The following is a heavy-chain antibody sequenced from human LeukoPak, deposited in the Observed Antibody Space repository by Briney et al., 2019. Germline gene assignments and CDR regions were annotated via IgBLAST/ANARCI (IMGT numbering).Heavy chain of an antibody. Sequence: ASVKVSCKASGYTFTSYDINWVRQATGQGLEWMGWMNPNSGNTGYAQKFQGRVTITRNTSISTAYMELSRLRSDDTAVYYCARGALFAAFVRWEHYFDYWGQGTLVTVSS. V-gene: IGHV1-8*03. CDR1: GYTFTSYD. D-gene: IGHD4-23*01. CDR2: MNPNSGNT. CDR3: ARGALFAAFVRWEHYFDY. J-gene: IGHJ4*02.